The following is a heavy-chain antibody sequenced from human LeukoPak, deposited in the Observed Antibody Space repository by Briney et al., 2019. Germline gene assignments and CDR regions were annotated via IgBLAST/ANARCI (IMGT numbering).Heavy chain of an antibody. V-gene: IGHV4-59*01. CDR1: GCSISSYY. J-gene: IGHJ4*02. CDR3: ARAGNNWNYPLDY. D-gene: IGHD1-7*01. CDR2: IYYSGST. Sequence: PSEPLSLTCTVSGCSISSYYWSWIRQPPGKGLEWIGYIYYSGSTNYNPPLKSRVTISVDPSKNQFSLKLSSVTAADTAVYYCARAGNNWNYPLDYWGQGTLITVPS.